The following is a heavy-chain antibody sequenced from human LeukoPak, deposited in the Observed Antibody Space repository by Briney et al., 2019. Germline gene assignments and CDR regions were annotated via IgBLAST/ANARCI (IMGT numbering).Heavy chain of an antibody. CDR2: IYTSGST. D-gene: IGHD1-26*01. CDR1: GGSLSSGSYY. V-gene: IGHV4-61*02. Sequence: SQTLSLTCTVSGGSLSSGSYYWSWIRQPAGKGLEWIGRIYTSGSTNYNPSLKSRVTISVDTSKNQFSLKLSSVTAADTAVYYCARRSLGDAFDIWGQGTMVTVSS. J-gene: IGHJ3*02. CDR3: ARRSLGDAFDI.